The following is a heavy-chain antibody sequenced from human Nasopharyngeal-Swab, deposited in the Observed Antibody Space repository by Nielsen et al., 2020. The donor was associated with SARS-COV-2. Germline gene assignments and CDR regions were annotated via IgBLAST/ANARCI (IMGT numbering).Heavy chain of an antibody. Sequence: GESLKISCAASGFTFSSNAMSWVRQAPGKGLEWVSAISGSGGSTYYADSVKGRSTISRDNSKNTLYLQMNSLRAEDTAVYYCAKTDYGDLPYYFDYWGQGTLVTVSS. D-gene: IGHD4-17*01. CDR3: AKTDYGDLPYYFDY. J-gene: IGHJ4*02. CDR2: ISGSGGST. V-gene: IGHV3-23*01. CDR1: GFTFSSNA.